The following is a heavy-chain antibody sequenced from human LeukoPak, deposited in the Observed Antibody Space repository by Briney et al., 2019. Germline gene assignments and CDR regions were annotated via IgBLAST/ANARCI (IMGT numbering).Heavy chain of an antibody. CDR2: ISWNSGSI. D-gene: IGHD5-12*01. Sequence: GRSLRLSCAASGFTFDDYAMHWVRQAPGKGLEGVSGISWNSGSIVYADSVKGRFTISRDNAKNSLYLQMNSLRAEDTALYYCAKGDVDIVATTLADWGQGTLVTVSS. V-gene: IGHV3-9*01. J-gene: IGHJ4*02. CDR1: GFTFDDYA. CDR3: AKGDVDIVATTLAD.